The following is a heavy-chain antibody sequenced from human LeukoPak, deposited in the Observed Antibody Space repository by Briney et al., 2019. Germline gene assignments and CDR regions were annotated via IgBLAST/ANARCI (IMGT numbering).Heavy chain of an antibody. J-gene: IGHJ4*02. CDR1: GYTFTGHF. Sequence: ASVKVSCKASGYTFTGHFIHWVRQAPGKGLEWMGGFDPEDGETIYAQKFQGRVTMTEDTSTDTAYMELSSLRSEDTAVYYCATETIVGATTDFDYWGQGTLVTVSS. D-gene: IGHD1-26*01. CDR2: FDPEDGET. V-gene: IGHV1-24*01. CDR3: ATETIVGATTDFDY.